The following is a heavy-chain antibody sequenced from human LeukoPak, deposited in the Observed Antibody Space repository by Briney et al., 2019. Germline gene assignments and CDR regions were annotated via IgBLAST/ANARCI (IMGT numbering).Heavy chain of an antibody. CDR2: INHSGST. Sequence: SETLSLTCAVYGGSFSGYYWSWLRQPPGKGLEWIGEINHSGSTNYNPSLKSRVTISVDTSKNQFSLKLSSVTAADTAVYYCARHISVVAKAPLFYYYYYYMDVWGKGTTVTVSS. V-gene: IGHV4-34*01. J-gene: IGHJ6*03. CDR3: ARHISVVAKAPLFYYYYYYMDV. CDR1: GGSFSGYY. D-gene: IGHD5-12*01.